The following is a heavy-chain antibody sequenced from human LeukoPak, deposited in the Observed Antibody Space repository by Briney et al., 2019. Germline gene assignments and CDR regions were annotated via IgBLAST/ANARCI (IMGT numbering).Heavy chain of an antibody. CDR2: ITGSGGNT. CDR1: GFTFTTYA. Sequence: GGSLRLSCAASGFTFTTYAMTWVRQAPGKGLEWVSGITGSGGNTYYADSVKGRFTISRDNSKNTLYLQMNSLRAEDTAVYYCAKVPFLEWSRDAFDIWGQGTMVTVSS. V-gene: IGHV3-23*01. J-gene: IGHJ3*02. D-gene: IGHD3-3*02. CDR3: AKVPFLEWSRDAFDI.